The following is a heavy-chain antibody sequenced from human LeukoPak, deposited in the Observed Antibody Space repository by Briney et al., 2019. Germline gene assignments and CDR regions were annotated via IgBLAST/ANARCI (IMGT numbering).Heavy chain of an antibody. CDR2: INPDGSDK. D-gene: IGHD4-17*01. V-gene: IGHV3-7*01. CDR3: ARDPGYGALDY. Sequence: GGSLRLSCAASGLTFSSSWMSWVRQAPGKGLEWVADINPDGSDKYYVGSLKGRFTISRDNAKNSLYLQMNSLRGEDTAVYYCARDPGYGALDYWGQGTLVTVSS. CDR1: GLTFSSSW. J-gene: IGHJ4*02.